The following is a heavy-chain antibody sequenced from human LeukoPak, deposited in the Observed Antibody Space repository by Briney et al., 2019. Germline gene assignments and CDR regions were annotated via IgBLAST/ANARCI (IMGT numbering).Heavy chain of an antibody. CDR1: GGSITSYY. V-gene: IGHV4-59*01. D-gene: IGHD5-24*01. J-gene: IGHJ4*02. CDR3: ARVRRDGYNSPDY. Sequence: SETLSFTCTVSGGSITSYYWSWIRQPPGKRLECTGYIYYSGSTYYNPSLKSRVTISVDTSKNQFSLKLSPVTAADTAVYYCARVRRDGYNSPDYWGQGTLVPVSS. CDR2: IYYSGST.